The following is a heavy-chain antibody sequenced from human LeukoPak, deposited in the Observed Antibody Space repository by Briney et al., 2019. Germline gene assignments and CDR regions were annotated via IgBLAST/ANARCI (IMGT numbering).Heavy chain of an antibody. CDR2: ISYHARDQ. CDR3: AAQPCINGICYLDY. Sequence: TGGSLRLSCTASGFTFSDHAMHWVRQAPGKGLEWVTVISYHARDQFYADSVKGRFTVSRGNSRNILYLQMNSLRAEDSAVYYCAAQPCINGICYLDYWGQGALVTVSS. J-gene: IGHJ4*02. D-gene: IGHD2-8*01. V-gene: IGHV3-30*04. CDR1: GFTFSDHA.